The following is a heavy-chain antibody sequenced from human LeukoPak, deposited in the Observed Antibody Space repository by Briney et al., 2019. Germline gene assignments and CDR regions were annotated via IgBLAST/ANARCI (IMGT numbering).Heavy chain of an antibody. D-gene: IGHD3-22*01. J-gene: IGHJ4*02. CDR3: AKPPNYDSDAPQVDY. CDR2: ISGSGGST. CDR1: GFTFNSYA. V-gene: IGHV3-23*01. Sequence: GGSLRLSCAASGFTFNSYAMSWVRQAPGKGLEWISSISGSGGSTYYADSVKGRFTISRDNSKNTLYLQMNGLRAEDTAVYYCAKPPNYDSDAPQVDYWGQGTLVTVSS.